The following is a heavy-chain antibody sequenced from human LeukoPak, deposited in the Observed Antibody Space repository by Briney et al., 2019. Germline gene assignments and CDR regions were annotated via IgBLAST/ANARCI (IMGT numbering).Heavy chain of an antibody. Sequence: PSETLSLTCTVSGGSISSYYWSWIRQPPGKGLEWIGYIYYSGGTNYNPSLKSRVTISVDTSKNQFSLKLSSVTAADTAVYSCARRPANHAFDYGGQGTLVAVSS. CDR1: GGSISSYY. CDR3: ARRPANHAFDY. V-gene: IGHV4-59*08. J-gene: IGHJ4*02. D-gene: IGHD4/OR15-4a*01. CDR2: IYYSGGT.